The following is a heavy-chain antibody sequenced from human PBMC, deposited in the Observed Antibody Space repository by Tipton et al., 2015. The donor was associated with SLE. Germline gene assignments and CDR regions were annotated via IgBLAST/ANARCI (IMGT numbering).Heavy chain of an antibody. D-gene: IGHD4-17*01. CDR1: GYSISSGYY. V-gene: IGHV4-38-2*01. CDR3: ARMATVTTFDY. J-gene: IGHJ4*02. Sequence: LSLTCAVSGYSISSGYYWGWIRQPPGKGLEWIGSIYHSGSTYYNPSLKSRVTISVDTSKNQFSLKLSSVTAADTAVYYCARMATVTTFDYWGQGTLVTVSS. CDR2: IYHSGST.